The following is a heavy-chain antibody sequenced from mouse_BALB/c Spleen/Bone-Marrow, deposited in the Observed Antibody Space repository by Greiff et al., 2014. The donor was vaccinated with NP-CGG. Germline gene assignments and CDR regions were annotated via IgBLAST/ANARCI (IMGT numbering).Heavy chain of an antibody. V-gene: IGHV2-2*02. CDR1: GFSLTTYG. Sequence: QVQLKESGPGLVKPSQSLSITCTVSGFSLTTYGLHWVRQSPGKGLEWLGVIRSGGGTDYNAAFISRLIITKDNSKSQVFFKMNSLQTNDTAMYYCARKGYTGYYDVWGAGTTVTVSS. CDR2: IRSGGGT. J-gene: IGHJ1*01. D-gene: IGHD2-2*01. CDR3: ARKGYTGYYDV.